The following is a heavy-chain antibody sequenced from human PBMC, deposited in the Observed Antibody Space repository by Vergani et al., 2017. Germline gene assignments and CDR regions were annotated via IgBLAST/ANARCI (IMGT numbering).Heavy chain of an antibody. CDR3: ARGQTGYXRDWSTYFFYMDV. V-gene: IGHV4-30-2*01. J-gene: IGHJ6*03. CDR2: VYYSGTT. D-gene: IGHD3/OR15-3a*01. CDR1: GDAISRDTYS. Sequence: QLQLQESDSRLVNPSQTLALTCTLSGDAISRDTYSWNWVRQPPGKPLEWIGSVYYSGTTYYNPSLGGRVTMSIDKSKNHFSLTLTSVTAADSAFYFCARGQTGYXRDWSTYFFYMDVWGKGDTVTVSS.